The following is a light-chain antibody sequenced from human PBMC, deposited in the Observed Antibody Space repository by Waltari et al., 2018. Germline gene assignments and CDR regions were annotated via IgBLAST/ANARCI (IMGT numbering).Light chain of an antibody. CDR3: AAWDDILREGL. CDR2: GNN. Sequence: QSVLTQPPSVSGTPGQRVTLPRAGTDSNLERRHFSCYQHLPRTSNRLVVYGNNYRPSGVPDRFSASESGTTASLAISELHSEDEANYYCAAWDDILREGLFGGGTKLTVL. J-gene: IGLJ2*01. CDR1: DSNLERRH. V-gene: IGLV1-44*01.